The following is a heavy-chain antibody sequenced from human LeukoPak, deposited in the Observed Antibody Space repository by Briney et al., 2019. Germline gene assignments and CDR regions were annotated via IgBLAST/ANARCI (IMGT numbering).Heavy chain of an antibody. J-gene: IGHJ4*02. CDR3: AIKDGDY. V-gene: IGHV4-4*07. Sequence: SETLSLTCTVSVASISAFHWTWFRPPAGKRLGWSGLIYSSGITRLYPSLKTRVAMSLDLTKNRLSLRLTSLSAADTAMYYCAIKDGDYWGQGTLVTVSS. CDR1: VASISAFH. CDR2: IYSSGIT.